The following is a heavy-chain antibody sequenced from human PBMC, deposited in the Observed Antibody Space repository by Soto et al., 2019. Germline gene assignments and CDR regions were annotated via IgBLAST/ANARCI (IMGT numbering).Heavy chain of an antibody. J-gene: IGHJ6*02. V-gene: IGHV1-18*01. CDR3: ARERSAAAGLYYYGMDV. D-gene: IGHD6-13*01. CDR1: GYTFTSYG. Sequence: ASVKVSCKASGYTFTSYGISWVRQAPGQGLEWMGWISAYNGNTNYAQKLQGRVTMTTDTSTSTAYMELRSLRSDDTAVYYCARERSAAAGLYYYGMDVWGQGTTVTVSS. CDR2: ISAYNGNT.